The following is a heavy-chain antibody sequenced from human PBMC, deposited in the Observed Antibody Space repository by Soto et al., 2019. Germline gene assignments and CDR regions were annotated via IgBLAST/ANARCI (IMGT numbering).Heavy chain of an antibody. J-gene: IGHJ4*02. CDR2: IWYDGSNK. Sequence: QVQLVESGGGVVQPGRSLRLSCAASGFTFSSYGMHWVRQAPGKGLEWVAVIWYDGSNKYYADSVKGRFTISRDNSKNTLYLKMNSLRAEDTAVYYCARDISGYCSGGSCYSIGYWGQGTLVTVSS. CDR3: ARDISGYCSGGSCYSIGY. D-gene: IGHD2-15*01. CDR1: GFTFSSYG. V-gene: IGHV3-33*01.